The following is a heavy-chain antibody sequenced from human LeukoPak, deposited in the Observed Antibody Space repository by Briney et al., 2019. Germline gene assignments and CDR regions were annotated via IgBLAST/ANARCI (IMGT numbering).Heavy chain of an antibody. CDR1: GFTFSSYS. CDR2: ISSISSYI. V-gene: IGHV3-21*01. J-gene: IGHJ3*02. CDR3: ARDDTAMVHFGAFDI. D-gene: IGHD5-18*01. Sequence: GGSLRLSCAASGFTFSSYSMNWVRQAPGKGLEWVSSISSISSYIYYANSVKGRFTISRDNAQNYLYLQMNSLRAEDTAVYYCARDDTAMVHFGAFDIWRQGPMVTVSS.